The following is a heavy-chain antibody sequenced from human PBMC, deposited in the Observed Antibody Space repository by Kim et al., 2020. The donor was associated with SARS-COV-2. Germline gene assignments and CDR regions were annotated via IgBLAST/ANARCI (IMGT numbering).Heavy chain of an antibody. CDR1: GFTFSGYW. CDR3: ARTRGSGYPDYFDY. D-gene: IGHD3-22*01. J-gene: IGHJ4*02. CDR2: IKQDGSET. Sequence: GGSLRLSCAASGFTFSGYWMSWVRQAPGKGLEWVANIKQDGSETYYVDSVKGRFSISRDNPKNSLYLQMYSLRTEDTAVYYCARTRGSGYPDYFDYWGQGTLVTVSS. V-gene: IGHV3-7*01.